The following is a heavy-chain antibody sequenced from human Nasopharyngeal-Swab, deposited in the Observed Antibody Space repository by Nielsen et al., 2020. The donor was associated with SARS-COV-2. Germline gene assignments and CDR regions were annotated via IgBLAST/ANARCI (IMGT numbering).Heavy chain of an antibody. CDR2: IYYSGST. V-gene: IGHV4-31*03. D-gene: IGHD3-22*01. J-gene: IGHJ3*02. Sequence: SETLSLTCTVSGGSISSGGYYWSWIRQHPGKGLEWIGYIYYSGSTYYNPSLKSRVTISVDTSKNQFSLKLSSVTAADTAVYYCGRDQRGPIVVKAFDIWGQGTMVTVSS. CDR3: GRDQRGPIVVKAFDI. CDR1: GGSISSGGYY.